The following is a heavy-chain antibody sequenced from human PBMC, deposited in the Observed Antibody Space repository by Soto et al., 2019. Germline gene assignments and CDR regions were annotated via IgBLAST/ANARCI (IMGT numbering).Heavy chain of an antibody. Sequence: TLSLTCAVSGYSISSGYYWGWIRQPPGKGLEWIGSINHSGVTYYNPSLKSRVTISVDTSKNQFSLKLSSVTAADTAVYHCARTYYDSSGYRTRGWFDPWGQGTLVTVSS. J-gene: IGHJ5*02. D-gene: IGHD3-22*01. CDR1: GYSISSGYY. CDR2: INHSGVT. CDR3: ARTYYDSSGYRTRGWFDP. V-gene: IGHV4-38-2*01.